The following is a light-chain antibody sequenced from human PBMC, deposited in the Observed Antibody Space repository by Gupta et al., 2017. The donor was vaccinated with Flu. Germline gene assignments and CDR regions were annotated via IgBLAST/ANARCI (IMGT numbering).Light chain of an antibody. V-gene: IGLV1-40*01. Sequence: QSVLTQPPSVSGAPGQRVTISCTGSSSKTGANYDVHWYQQLPGTAPKLPIYPNKIRPSAVPDLFSGSKSGASASLALPGLQAEYEADYSCQSYDSSLVATVFGGGTKLAVL. CDR3: QSYDSSLVATV. J-gene: IGLJ2*01. CDR1: SSKTGANYD. CDR2: PNK.